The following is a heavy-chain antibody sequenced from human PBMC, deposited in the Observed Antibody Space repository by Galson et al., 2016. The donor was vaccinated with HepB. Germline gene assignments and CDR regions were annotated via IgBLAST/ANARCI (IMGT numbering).Heavy chain of an antibody. J-gene: IGHJ4*02. D-gene: IGHD6-13*01. CDR1: GFTFNNYA. V-gene: IGHV3-23*01. CDR2: ISGGGNNA. CDR3: ARGGPFSTSWYLDF. Sequence: SLRLSCAASGFTFNNYAMSWVRQAPGKGLEWVSGISGGGNNAYYTDSVKGRFTISRDNSNSTLYLQMNSLRAEDTAVYYCARGGPFSTSWYLDFWGQGTRLTVSS.